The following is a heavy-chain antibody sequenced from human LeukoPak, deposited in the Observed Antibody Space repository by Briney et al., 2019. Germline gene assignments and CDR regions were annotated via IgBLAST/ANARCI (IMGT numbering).Heavy chain of an antibody. D-gene: IGHD2-2*01. CDR1: GGSFSGYY. CDR2: INHSGST. Sequence: SETLSLTCAVYGGSFSGYYWSWIRQPPGKGLEWIGEINHSGSTNYNPSLKSRVTISVDTSKNQFSLKLSSVTAADTAVYYCARWRSEGYCSSTSCPSGFDYWGQGTLVTGSS. CDR3: ARWRSEGYCSSTSCPSGFDY. V-gene: IGHV4-34*01. J-gene: IGHJ4*02.